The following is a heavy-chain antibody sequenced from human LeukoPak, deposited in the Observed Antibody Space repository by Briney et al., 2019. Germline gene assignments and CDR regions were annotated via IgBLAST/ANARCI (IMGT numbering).Heavy chain of an antibody. CDR2: INPNSGGT. J-gene: IGHJ6*02. V-gene: IGHV1-2*02. Sequence: GASVKVSCKASGYTFTGYYMHWVRQAPGQGLEWMGWINPNSGGTNYAQKFQGRVTMTRETSISTAYMELSRLRSDDTAVYYCARDSPFYYYGMDVWGQGTTVTVSS. CDR1: GYTFTGYY. CDR3: ARDSPFYYYGMDV.